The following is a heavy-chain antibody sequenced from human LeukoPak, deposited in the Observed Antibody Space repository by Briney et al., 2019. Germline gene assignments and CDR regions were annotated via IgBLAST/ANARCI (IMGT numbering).Heavy chain of an antibody. V-gene: IGHV3-23*01. CDR3: VNPPTTVTTRYYYGMDV. CDR2: ISGSGGST. CDR1: GFIFSNSA. J-gene: IGHJ6*02. Sequence: GGSLRLSCAASGFIFSNSAMSWVRQAPGRGLEWVSAISGSGGSTYYADSVKGRFTISRDNSKNTLYLQMNTLRAEDTAVYYCVNPPTTVTTRYYYGMDVWGQGTTVTVSS. D-gene: IGHD4-17*01.